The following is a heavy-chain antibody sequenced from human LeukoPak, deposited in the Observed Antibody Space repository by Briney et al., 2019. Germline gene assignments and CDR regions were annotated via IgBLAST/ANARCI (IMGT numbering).Heavy chain of an antibody. V-gene: IGHV4-34*01. Sequence: SETLSLTCAVYGGSFSGYYWNWIRQPPGKGREWIGEINHSGSTSYNPSLKSRVTISVDTSKKQFSLKLTSVTAADTAVYYCARPSNYYDSSGSFDYWGQGTLVTVSS. CDR3: ARPSNYYDSSGSFDY. J-gene: IGHJ4*02. CDR2: INHSGST. CDR1: GGSFSGYY. D-gene: IGHD3-22*01.